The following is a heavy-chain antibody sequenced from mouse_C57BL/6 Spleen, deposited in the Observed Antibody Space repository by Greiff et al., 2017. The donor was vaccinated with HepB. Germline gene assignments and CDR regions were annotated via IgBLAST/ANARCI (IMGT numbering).Heavy chain of an antibody. CDR3: ASSFNQGAMDY. J-gene: IGHJ4*01. V-gene: IGHV1-4*01. Sequence: VQLQQSGAELARPGASVKLSCKASGYTFTSYTMHWVKQRPGQGLEWIGYINPSSGYTKYNQKFKDKATLTADKSSSTAYMQLSSLTSEDSAVYYCASSFNQGAMDYWGQGTSVTVSS. CDR1: GYTFTSYT. CDR2: INPSSGYT.